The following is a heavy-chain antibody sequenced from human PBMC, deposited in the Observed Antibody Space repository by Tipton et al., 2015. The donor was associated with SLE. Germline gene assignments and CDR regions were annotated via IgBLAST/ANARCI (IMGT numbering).Heavy chain of an antibody. D-gene: IGHD6-6*01. CDR3: AREVAARTNYFDY. CDR2: LYYSGST. V-gene: IGHV4-59*11. J-gene: IGHJ4*02. Sequence: TLSLTCTVSGGSISSHYWSWIRQPPGKGLEWIGYLYYSGSTNYNPSLKSRVTISVDTSKNQFSLKLSSVTAADTAVYYCAREVAARTNYFDYWGQGTLVTVPS. CDR1: GGSISSHY.